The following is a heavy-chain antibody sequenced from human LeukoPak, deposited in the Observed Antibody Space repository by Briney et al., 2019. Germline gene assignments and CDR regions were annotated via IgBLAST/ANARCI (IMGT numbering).Heavy chain of an antibody. J-gene: IGHJ1*01. D-gene: IGHD6-19*01. CDR1: GGSISSYY. V-gene: IGHV4-59*01. CDR3: ACLPGMAVSRYFQH. Sequence: SETLSLTCTVSGGSISSYYWSWIRQPPGKGLEWIGYIYYSGSTNYNPSLKSRVTISVDTSKNQFSLKLSSVTAADTAVYYCACLPGMAVSRYFQHWGQGTLVTVSS. CDR2: IYYSGST.